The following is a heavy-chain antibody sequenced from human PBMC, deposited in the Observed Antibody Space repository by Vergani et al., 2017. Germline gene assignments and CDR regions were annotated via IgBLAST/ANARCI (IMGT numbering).Heavy chain of an antibody. Sequence: QVQLVQSGAEVKKPGSSVKVSCKASGGTFSSYAISWVRQAPGQGLEWMGRIIPIFGTANYAQKFQGRVTITADESTSTAYMELSSLRSEDTAVYYCAGGNYYDSSGHLSFLGVNEYWGQGTLVTVSS. J-gene: IGHJ4*02. CDR1: GGTFSSYA. CDR2: IIPIFGTA. CDR3: AGGNYYDSSGHLSFLGVNEY. V-gene: IGHV1-69*18. D-gene: IGHD3-22*01.